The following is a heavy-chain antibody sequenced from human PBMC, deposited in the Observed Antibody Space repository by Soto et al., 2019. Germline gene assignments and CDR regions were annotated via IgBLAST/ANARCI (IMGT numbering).Heavy chain of an antibody. CDR3: SIAAAAPTGWFDP. V-gene: IGHV1-3*01. CDR1: GYTFTSYA. Sequence: ASVKVSCKASGYTFTSYAMHWVRQAPGQRLEWMGWINAGNGNTKYSQKFQGRVTITRDTSASTAYMELSSLRSEDTAVYYCSIAAAAPTGWFDPWGQGTLVTVSS. D-gene: IGHD6-13*01. CDR2: INAGNGNT. J-gene: IGHJ5*02.